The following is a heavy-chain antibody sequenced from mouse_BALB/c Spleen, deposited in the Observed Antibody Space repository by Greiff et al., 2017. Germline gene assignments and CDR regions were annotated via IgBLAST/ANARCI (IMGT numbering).Heavy chain of an antibody. CDR3: AKATGNGAMDY. J-gene: IGHJ4*01. CDR2: ISSGGSYT. Sequence: EVKLVESGGGLVKPGGSLKLSCAASGFTFSSYAMSWVRQSPEKRLEWVAEISSGGSYTYYPDPVTGRFTISRDNAKNTLYLEMSSRRTEDTAMYNCAKATGNGAMDYWGQGTSVTVST. CDR1: GFTFSSYA. D-gene: IGHD4-1*02. V-gene: IGHV5-9-4*01.